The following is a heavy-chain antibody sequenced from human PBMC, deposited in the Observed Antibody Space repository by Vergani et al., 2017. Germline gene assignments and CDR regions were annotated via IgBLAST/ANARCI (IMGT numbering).Heavy chain of an antibody. V-gene: IGHV1-46*01. CDR3: ARGAGEWTSPFGY. D-gene: IGHD3-10*01. CDR1: GYTFTSYY. CDR2: INPSGGST. Sequence: QVQLVQSGAEVKKPGASVKVSCKASGYTFTSYYMHWVRQAPGQGLEWMGIINPSGGSTSYEEKFQGRVTMTRDTSTSIVDLELCSLGSEDTAVYYCARGAGEWTSPFGYWGQGTLVTVSS. J-gene: IGHJ4*02.